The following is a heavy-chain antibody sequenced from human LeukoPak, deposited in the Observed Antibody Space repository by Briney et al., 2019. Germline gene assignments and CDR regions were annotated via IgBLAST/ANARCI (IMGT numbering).Heavy chain of an antibody. CDR2: IVVGSGNT. Sequence: ASVKVSCKASGFTFTSSAMQWVRQARGQRLEWIGWIVVGSGNTNYAQKFQERVTITRDMSTSTAYMELRSLRSDDTAVYYCARDVYGSGSYYWFDPWGQGTLVTVSS. D-gene: IGHD3-10*01. CDR1: GFTFTSSA. CDR3: ARDVYGSGSYYWFDP. J-gene: IGHJ5*02. V-gene: IGHV1-58*02.